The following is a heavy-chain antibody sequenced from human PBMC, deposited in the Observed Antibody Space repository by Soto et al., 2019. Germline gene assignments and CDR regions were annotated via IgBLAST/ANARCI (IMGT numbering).Heavy chain of an antibody. Sequence: SVKVSCKASGGTFSSYAISWVRQAPGQGLEWMGGIIPIFGTANYAQKFQGRVTITADESTSTAYMELSSLRSEDTAVYYCARTHSSSWYSLGSSFDYWGQGTLVTVSS. CDR1: GGTFSSYA. CDR3: ARTHSSSWYSLGSSFDY. V-gene: IGHV1-69*13. J-gene: IGHJ4*02. CDR2: IIPIFGTA. D-gene: IGHD6-13*01.